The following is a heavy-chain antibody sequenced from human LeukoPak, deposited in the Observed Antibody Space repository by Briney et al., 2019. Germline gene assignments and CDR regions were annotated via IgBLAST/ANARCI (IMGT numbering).Heavy chain of an antibody. CDR2: INPNSGGT. D-gene: IGHD3-22*01. CDR1: GYTFTGYY. CDR3: ARDYYDSSAAYFDY. J-gene: IGHJ4*02. V-gene: IGHV1-2*02. Sequence: VASVKVSCKASGYTFTGYYMHWVRQAPGQGLEWMGWINPNSGGTNYAQKFQGRVTMTRDTSTSTAYMELSRLRSDDTAVYYCARDYYDSSAAYFDYWGQGTLVTVSS.